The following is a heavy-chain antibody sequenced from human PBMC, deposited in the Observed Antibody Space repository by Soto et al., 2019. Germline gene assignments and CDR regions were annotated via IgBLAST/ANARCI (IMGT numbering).Heavy chain of an antibody. Sequence: EVQLVESGGDLVQPGGSLRLSCATSGFTLSSYSMIWVRQAPGKGLEWISYITSSSSTTYYADSVKGRFTISRDNANNSLFLQMNSLRDEDTAVYYCARVRSSRWYFDYWGQGTLVTVSS. CDR1: GFTLSSYS. CDR3: ARVRSSRWYFDY. D-gene: IGHD6-13*01. J-gene: IGHJ4*02. V-gene: IGHV3-48*02. CDR2: ITSSSSTT.